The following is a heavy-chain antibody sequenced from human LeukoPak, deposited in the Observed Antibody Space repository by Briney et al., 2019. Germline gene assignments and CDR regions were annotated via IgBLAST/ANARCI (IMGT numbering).Heavy chain of an antibody. CDR2: INPNSGGT. CDR1: GYTFTGYY. J-gene: IGHJ4*02. D-gene: IGHD2-2*01. Sequence: ASVKVSCKASGYTFTGYYMHWVRQAPEQGLEWMGWINPNSGGTNYAQKFQGRVTMTRDTSISTAYMELSRLRSDDTAVYYCASRGYCSSTSCHDYWGQGTLVTVSS. V-gene: IGHV1-2*02. CDR3: ASRGYCSSTSCHDY.